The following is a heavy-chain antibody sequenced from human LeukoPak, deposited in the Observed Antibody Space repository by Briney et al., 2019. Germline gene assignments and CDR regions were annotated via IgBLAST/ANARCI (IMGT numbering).Heavy chain of an antibody. J-gene: IGHJ6*03. V-gene: IGHV4-61*02. CDR2: IYTSGST. CDR3: ARHLIAGTLYYYYMDV. CDR1: GGSISSGGYY. D-gene: IGHD6-13*01. Sequence: PSQTLSLTCTVSGGSISSGGYYWSWIRQPAGKGLEWIGRIYTSGSTNYNPSLKTRVTISVDTSKNEFSLKLSSVTAADTAVYYCARHLIAGTLYYYYMDVWGKGTTVTVSS.